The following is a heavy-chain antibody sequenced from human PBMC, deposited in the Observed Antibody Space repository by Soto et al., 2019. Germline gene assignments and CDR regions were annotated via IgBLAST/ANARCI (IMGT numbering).Heavy chain of an antibody. V-gene: IGHV3-15*07. J-gene: IGHJ5*01. D-gene: IGHD6-13*01. Sequence: GGSLRLSCVGSGVIFANAWMNWVRQAPGKGLEWVGRLKSKYVGGTTDYAAPVKGRFTISRDDSKNTLYLQMDNLKIEDTAIYYCTTIIGQSAAGGSWGHGTLVTVSS. CDR2: LKSKYVGGTT. CDR1: GVIFANAW. CDR3: TTIIGQSAAGGS.